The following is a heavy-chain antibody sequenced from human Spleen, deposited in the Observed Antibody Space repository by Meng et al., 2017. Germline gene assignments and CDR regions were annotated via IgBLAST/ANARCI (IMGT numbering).Heavy chain of an antibody. Sequence: QVHLLQSVTEVKKPGASVRVSCKASGYTFGSYGICWVRQAPGQGLEWMGWFVNYVDTYPAPKFQGRVTMTTDTHTNTAFMELRSLTSDDTAVYYCASGTPGRSYCDYWGQGTLVTVSS. CDR3: ASGTPGRSYCDY. V-gene: IGHV1-18*01. CDR1: GYTFGSYG. D-gene: IGHD2-15*01. CDR2: FVNYVDT. J-gene: IGHJ4*02.